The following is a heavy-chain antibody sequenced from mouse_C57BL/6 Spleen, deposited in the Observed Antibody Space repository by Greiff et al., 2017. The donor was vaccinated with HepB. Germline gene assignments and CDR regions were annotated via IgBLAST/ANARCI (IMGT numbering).Heavy chain of an antibody. Sequence: VQLVESGPGLVQPSQRLSITCTVSGFSFTSYGVHWVRQSPGKGLEWLGVIWSGGSTDYNAAFISRLSISKDNSKSQVFFKMNSLQADDTAIYYCAREGVTTEGYYAMDYWGQGTSVTVSS. J-gene: IGHJ4*01. CDR3: AREGVTTEGYYAMDY. D-gene: IGHD2-2*01. V-gene: IGHV2-2*01. CDR1: GFSFTSYG. CDR2: IWSGGST.